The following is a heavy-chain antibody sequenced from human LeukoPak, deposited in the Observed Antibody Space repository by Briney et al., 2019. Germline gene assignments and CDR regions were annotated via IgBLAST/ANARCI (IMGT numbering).Heavy chain of an antibody. D-gene: IGHD6-13*01. J-gene: IGHJ4*02. CDR1: GITFSNYG. V-gene: IGHV3-33*01. CDR3: ARDGGSSIDY. CDR2: IWYDGSKN. Sequence: GGSLRLSCAASGITFSNYGMHWVRQAPGKGLEWVAVIWYDGSKNYYVDSVKGRFTISRDTSENILYLQVNSLRAEDTAVYYCARDGGSSIDYWGQGTLVTVSS.